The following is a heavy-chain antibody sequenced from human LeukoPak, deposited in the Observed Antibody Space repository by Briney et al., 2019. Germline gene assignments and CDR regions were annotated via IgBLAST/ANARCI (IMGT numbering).Heavy chain of an antibody. D-gene: IGHD3-22*01. V-gene: IGHV3-11*01. J-gene: IGHJ4*02. Sequence: PGGSLRLSCAASGFTFSDYYMSWIRQAPGKGLEWVSYISFSGSPTQYADSVKGRFTISRDNAKNSLYLQMNSLRDEDTAVYYCARDRAYYYDSSGYYYFDHWGQGTLVTVSS. CDR3: ARDRAYYYDSSGYYYFDH. CDR1: GFTFSDYY. CDR2: ISFSGSPT.